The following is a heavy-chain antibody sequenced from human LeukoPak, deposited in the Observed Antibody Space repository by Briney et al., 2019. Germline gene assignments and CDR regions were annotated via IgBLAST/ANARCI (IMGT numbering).Heavy chain of an antibody. Sequence: GVSLRLSCASSVFTFSTYAMSCVPQTPGKGLEWGADISCKNPGTYHANSVRGRFTISRDNSKNTLHLQMNGLRAEDTAIYYCAKASVGHCSGAFCYHFDSWGQGTLVTVSS. CDR2: ISCKNPGT. CDR3: AKASVGHCSGAFCYHFDS. CDR1: VFTFSTYA. J-gene: IGHJ4*02. D-gene: IGHD2-15*01. V-gene: IGHV3-23*01.